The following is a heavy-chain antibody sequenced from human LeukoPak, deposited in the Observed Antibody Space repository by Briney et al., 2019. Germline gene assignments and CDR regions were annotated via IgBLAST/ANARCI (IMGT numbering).Heavy chain of an antibody. CDR1: GFTFSNYA. CDR2: ISGSGDSI. D-gene: IGHD3-10*01. J-gene: IGHJ4*02. CDR3: EKGWFGTVGDY. V-gene: IGHV3-23*01. Sequence: GGSLRLSCEASGFTFSNYAMNWVRQAPGKGLEWVSVISGSGDSIIYADSLKGRFTISRDNSKSILYLQMNSLRAEDTAVYYCEKGWFGTVGDYWGQGTLVTVSS.